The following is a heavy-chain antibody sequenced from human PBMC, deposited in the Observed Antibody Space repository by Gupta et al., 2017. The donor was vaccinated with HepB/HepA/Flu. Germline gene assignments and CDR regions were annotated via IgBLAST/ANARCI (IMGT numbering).Heavy chain of an antibody. J-gene: IGHJ3*02. Sequence: EVHLVESGGRMVQPGASLRLSCTVSGVTFNTYNIDWVRQAPGKGLQWLSYISSSGNSVLYTDSVKGRFTISRDNAKNSLNLQMSNVRDEDTAVYYCATNGTTVTTAQFPALDIWGQGTMVTISS. D-gene: IGHD4-17*01. CDR3: ATNGTTVTTAQFPALDI. CDR1: GVTFNTYN. CDR2: ISSSGNSV. V-gene: IGHV3-48*02.